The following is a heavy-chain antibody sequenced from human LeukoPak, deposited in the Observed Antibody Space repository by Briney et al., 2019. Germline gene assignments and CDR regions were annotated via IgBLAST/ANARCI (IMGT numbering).Heavy chain of an antibody. CDR3: ALDGTTGTTSVGAFDI. D-gene: IGHD1-1*01. CDR2: INPNSGGT. V-gene: IGHV1-2*02. CDR1: GYTFTGYY. Sequence: ASVKVSCKASGYTFTGYYMHWVRQAPGQGLEWMGWINPNSGGTNYAQKFQGRVTMTRDTSVSTAYMELSGLRSDDTAVYYCALDGTTGTTSVGAFDIWGQGTMVTVSS. J-gene: IGHJ3*02.